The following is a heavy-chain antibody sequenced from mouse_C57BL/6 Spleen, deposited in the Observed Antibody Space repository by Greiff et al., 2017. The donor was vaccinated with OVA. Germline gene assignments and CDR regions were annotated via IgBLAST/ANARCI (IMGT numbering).Heavy chain of an antibody. CDR1: GYSFTGYY. V-gene: IGHV1-42*01. CDR2: INPSTGGT. CDR3: ARSRSSPGYFDY. Sequence: VQLKESGPELVKPGASVKISCKASGYSFTGYYMNWVKRSPEKSLEWIGEINPSTGGTTYNQKFKAKATLTVDKSSSTAYMQLKSLTSEDSAVYYCARSRSSPGYFDYWGQGTTLTVSS. J-gene: IGHJ2*01. D-gene: IGHD1-1*01.